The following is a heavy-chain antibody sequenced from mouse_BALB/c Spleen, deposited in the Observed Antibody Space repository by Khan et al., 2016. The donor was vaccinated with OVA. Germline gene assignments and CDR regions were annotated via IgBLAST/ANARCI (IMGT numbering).Heavy chain of an antibody. Sequence: EVQLQQSGPGLVKPSQSLSLTCTVTGYSITSGYGWNWIRQFPGNKLEWMGYISYSGSTNYKPSLKSRISITLDTSKNQFFLQLNSVTTEDTATYYCARTARIKYWGQGTTLTVSS. CDR2: ISYSGST. CDR3: ARTARIKY. D-gene: IGHD1-2*01. J-gene: IGHJ2*01. V-gene: IGHV3-2*02. CDR1: GYSITSGYG.